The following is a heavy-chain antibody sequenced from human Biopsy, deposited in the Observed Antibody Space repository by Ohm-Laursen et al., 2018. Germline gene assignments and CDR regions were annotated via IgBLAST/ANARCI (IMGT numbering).Heavy chain of an antibody. Sequence: ASVKVSCKVSRYTFTGDYIHWVRQAPGQGLEWMGWIDPKYGDTKFAQKFQGRVTMTRDTSTGTVYMDLNSLGSEDTAVYYCARAGVGSDGTDSYYYGMDVWGPGTTVTVSS. V-gene: IGHV1-2*02. CDR3: ARAGVGSDGTDSYYYGMDV. D-gene: IGHD5-24*01. CDR2: IDPKYGDT. J-gene: IGHJ6*02. CDR1: RYTFTGDY.